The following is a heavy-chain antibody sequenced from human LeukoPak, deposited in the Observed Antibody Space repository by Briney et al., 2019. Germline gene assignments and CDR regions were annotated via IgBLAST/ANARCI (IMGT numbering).Heavy chain of an antibody. D-gene: IGHD3-16*01. CDR1: GFTFSNYG. CDR2: IWYDGSNE. Sequence: GGSLRLSCAASGFTFSNYGIHWVRQPPGKGLEWVAFIWYDGSNENYADSVKGRLTISRDNSKNTLFLQMNSLRGEDTALYYCARDGQGGAPYARDYWGQGTLVTVSS. J-gene: IGHJ4*02. V-gene: IGHV3-30*02. CDR3: ARDGQGGAPYARDY.